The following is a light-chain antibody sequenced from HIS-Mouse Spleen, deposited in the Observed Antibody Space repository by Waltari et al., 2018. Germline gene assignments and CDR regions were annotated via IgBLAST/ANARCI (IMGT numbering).Light chain of an antibody. V-gene: IGLV2-11*01. J-gene: IGLJ1*01. CDR2: DVS. CDR1: SSHVGSYNF. CDR3: CSYAGSYTYV. Sequence: QSALTQPASVSGSPGQSLTISCPGTSSHVGSYNFLSWYQQHPGKAPKLMIYDVSKRPSGIPDRFSGSKSGNTASLTISGLQAEDEADYYCCSYAGSYTYVFGTGTKVTVL.